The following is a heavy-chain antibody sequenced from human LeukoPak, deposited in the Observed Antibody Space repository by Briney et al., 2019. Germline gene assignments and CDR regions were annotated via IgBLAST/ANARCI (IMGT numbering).Heavy chain of an antibody. J-gene: IGHJ5*02. Sequence: SQTLSHTCTVSGGSISSGSYYWSWIRQPAGKGLEWIGRIYTSGSTNYNPSLKSRVTISVDTSKNQFSLKLSSVTAADTAVYYCAREAIFGAASWFDPWGQGTLVTVSS. CDR2: IYTSGST. D-gene: IGHD3-3*01. V-gene: IGHV4-61*02. CDR1: GGSISSGSYY. CDR3: AREAIFGAASWFDP.